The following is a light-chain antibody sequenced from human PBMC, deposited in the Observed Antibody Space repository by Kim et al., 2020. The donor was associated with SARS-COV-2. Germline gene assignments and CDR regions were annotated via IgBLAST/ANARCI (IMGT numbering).Light chain of an antibody. J-gene: IGLJ2*01. CDR1: KLGDKY. V-gene: IGLV3-1*01. CDR3: QAWDSPYVV. CDR2: QDS. Sequence: VSPGQTASITCSGDKLGDKYACWYQQKPGQSPVLVIYQDSKRPSGIPERFSGSNSGNTATLTISGTQAMDEADYYCQAWDSPYVVFGGGTKVTVL.